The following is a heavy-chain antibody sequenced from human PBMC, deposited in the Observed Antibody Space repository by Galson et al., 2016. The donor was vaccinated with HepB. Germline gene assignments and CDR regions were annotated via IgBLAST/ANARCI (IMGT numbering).Heavy chain of an antibody. D-gene: IGHD3-3*01. CDR2: ISKDGSNK. V-gene: IGHV3-30*18. CDR3: AKSGDEWLLNGAPDYYLDS. Sequence: SLRLSCAASGFTFSTFAMHWVRQAPGKGLEWVAVISKDGSNKYYADSVKGRFTISRDNSKNTLYLQMNSLRAEDAADYYCAKSGDEWLLNGAPDYYLDSWGQGILVTVSS. J-gene: IGHJ4*02. CDR1: GFTFSTFA.